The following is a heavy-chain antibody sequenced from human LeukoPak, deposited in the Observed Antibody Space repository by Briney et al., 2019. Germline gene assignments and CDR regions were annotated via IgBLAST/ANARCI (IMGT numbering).Heavy chain of an antibody. D-gene: IGHD6-19*01. Sequence: GGSLRLSCAASGFTFSSYAMSWVRQAPGKGLEWVSVIYSGGSTYYADSVKGRFTISRDNSKNTLYLQMNSLRAEDTAVYYCARLVHSSGPSGDYWGQGTLVTVSS. CDR3: ARLVHSSGPSGDY. V-gene: IGHV3-53*01. CDR1: GFTFSSYA. CDR2: IYSGGST. J-gene: IGHJ4*02.